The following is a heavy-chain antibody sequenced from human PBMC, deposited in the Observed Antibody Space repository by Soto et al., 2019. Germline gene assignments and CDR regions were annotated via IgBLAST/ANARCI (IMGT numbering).Heavy chain of an antibody. J-gene: IGHJ3*02. CDR2: ISSSSSYI. CDR1: GFTFSSYS. Sequence: EVQLVESGGGLVKPGGSLRLSCAASGFTFSSYSMNWVRQAPGKGLGWVSSISSSSSYIYYADSVKGRLTISRDNAKKSLYLQMNSLRAEDTAVYYCARDPYCSGRSCYHDAFDIWGQGTMVTVSS. CDR3: ARDPYCSGRSCYHDAFDI. V-gene: IGHV3-21*01. D-gene: IGHD2-15*01.